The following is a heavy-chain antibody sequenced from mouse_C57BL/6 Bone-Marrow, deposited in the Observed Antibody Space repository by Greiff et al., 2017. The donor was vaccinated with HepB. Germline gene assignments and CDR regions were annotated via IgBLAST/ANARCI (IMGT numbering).Heavy chain of an antibody. CDR2: ISNLAYSI. CDR3: ASPDGYYSAWFAY. J-gene: IGHJ3*01. D-gene: IGHD2-3*01. V-gene: IGHV5-15*01. CDR1: GFTFSDYG. Sequence: EVQGVESGGGLVQPGGSLKLSCAASGFTFSDYGMAWVRQAPRKGPEWVAFISNLAYSIYYADTVTGRFTISRENAKNTLYLEMSSLRSEDTAMYYCASPDGYYSAWFAYWGQGTLVTVSA.